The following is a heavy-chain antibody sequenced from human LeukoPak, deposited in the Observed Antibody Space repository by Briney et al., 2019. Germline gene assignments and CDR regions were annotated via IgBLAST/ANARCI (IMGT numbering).Heavy chain of an antibody. CDR2: VRSKTDGGTT. D-gene: IGHD3-22*01. V-gene: IGHV3-15*01. Sequence: GGSLRLSCAASGFTFANAWMSWVRQAPGKGLEWVGFVRSKTDGGTTDTAAPVKGRFTISRDDSKNTLYLEMNSLKTEDTAVYYCTTSYYFDSSGYDFDYWGQGTLVTVSS. J-gene: IGHJ4*02. CDR1: GFTFANAW. CDR3: TTSYYFDSSGYDFDY.